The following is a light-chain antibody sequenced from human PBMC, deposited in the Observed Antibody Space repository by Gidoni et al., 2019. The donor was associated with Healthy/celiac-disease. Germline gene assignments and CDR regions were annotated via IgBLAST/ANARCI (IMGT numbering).Light chain of an antibody. V-gene: IGKV1-5*03. Sequence: DIQMTQAPSTLSASVGDRVTITCRASQSISSWLAWYQQNPGKAPKLLIYKASSLESGVPSRFSGSGSGTEFTLTIRSLQPDDFATYYCQQYNSYWTFGQGTKVEIK. CDR1: QSISSW. J-gene: IGKJ1*01. CDR3: QQYNSYWT. CDR2: KAS.